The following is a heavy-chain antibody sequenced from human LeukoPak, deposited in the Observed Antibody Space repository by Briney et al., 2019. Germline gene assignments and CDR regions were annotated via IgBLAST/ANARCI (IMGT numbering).Heavy chain of an antibody. Sequence: GGSLRLSCAASGFTFGSYGMHWVRQAPGKGLERVAVISYDGSNKYYADSVKGRFTISRDNSKNTLYMQMNSLRAEDTAVFYCAKGLPPGAVSAVFDYWGRGTLVTVSS. CDR2: ISYDGSNK. CDR3: AKGLPPGAVSAVFDY. CDR1: GFTFGSYG. D-gene: IGHD6-19*01. J-gene: IGHJ4*02. V-gene: IGHV3-30*18.